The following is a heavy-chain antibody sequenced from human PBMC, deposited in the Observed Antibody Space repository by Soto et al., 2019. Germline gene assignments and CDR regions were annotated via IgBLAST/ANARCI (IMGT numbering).Heavy chain of an antibody. Sequence: SETLSLTCTVSGGSISSSSYYWGWIRQPPGKGLEWIGSIYYSGSTYYNPSLKSRVTISVDTSKNQFSLKLSSVTAADTAVYYCARLGVRGVIGVPTYWFDPWGQGTLVTVSS. CDR3: ARLGVRGVIGVPTYWFDP. CDR2: IYYSGST. D-gene: IGHD3-10*01. CDR1: GGSISSSSYY. J-gene: IGHJ5*02. V-gene: IGHV4-39*01.